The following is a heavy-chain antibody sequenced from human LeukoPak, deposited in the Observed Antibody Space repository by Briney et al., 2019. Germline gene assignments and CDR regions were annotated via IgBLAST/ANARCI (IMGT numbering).Heavy chain of an antibody. J-gene: IGHJ4*02. Sequence: PSETLSLTCTVSGGSISSSSYYWSWIRQPPGRGLEWIGYIYYSGSTNYNPSLKSRVTISVDTSKNQFSLKLSSVTAADTAVFYCASVSSSWYYFDYWGQGTLVTVSS. V-gene: IGHV4-61*01. D-gene: IGHD6-13*01. CDR2: IYYSGST. CDR1: GGSISSSSYY. CDR3: ASVSSSWYYFDY.